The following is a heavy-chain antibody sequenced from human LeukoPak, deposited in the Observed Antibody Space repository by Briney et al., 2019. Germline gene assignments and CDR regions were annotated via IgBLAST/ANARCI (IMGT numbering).Heavy chain of an antibody. CDR1: GYTFTGYY. D-gene: IGHD3-9*01. V-gene: IGHV1-2*02. CDR2: INPNSGGT. Sequence: GASVKVSCKASGYTFTGYYMHWVRQAPGQGLEWMGWINPNSGGTNHAQKFQGRVTMTRDTSISTAYMELSRLRSDDTAVYYCARGYYDILTGRPKDFDYWGQGTLVTVSS. CDR3: ARGYYDILTGRPKDFDY. J-gene: IGHJ4*02.